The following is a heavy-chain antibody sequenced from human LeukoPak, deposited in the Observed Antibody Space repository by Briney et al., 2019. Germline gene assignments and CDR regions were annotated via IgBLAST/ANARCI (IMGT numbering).Heavy chain of an antibody. CDR1: GGSISSSSYY. D-gene: IGHD6-13*01. Sequence: SETLSLTCTVSGGSISSSSYYWGWIRQPPGKGLEWIGSIYYSGSTYYNPSLKSRVTISVDTSKNQFSLKLSSVTAADTAVYYCASTLAAAGNYSYYYYMDVWGKGTTVTVSS. V-gene: IGHV4-39*07. J-gene: IGHJ6*03. CDR2: IYYSGST. CDR3: ASTLAAAGNYSYYYYMDV.